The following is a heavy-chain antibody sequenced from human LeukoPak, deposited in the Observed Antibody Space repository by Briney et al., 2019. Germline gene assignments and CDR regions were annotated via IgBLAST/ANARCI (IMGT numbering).Heavy chain of an antibody. V-gene: IGHV3-48*04. Sequence: GGSLRLSCAASGFTFSSYSMNWVRQAPGKGLEWVSYISSSSSTIYYADSVKGRFTISRDNAKNSLYLQMNSLRAEDTAVYYCARAAEDTITPHPYYMDVWGKGTTVTVSS. CDR2: ISSSSSTI. CDR1: GFTFSSYS. J-gene: IGHJ6*03. CDR3: ARAAEDTITPHPYYMDV. D-gene: IGHD2-15*01.